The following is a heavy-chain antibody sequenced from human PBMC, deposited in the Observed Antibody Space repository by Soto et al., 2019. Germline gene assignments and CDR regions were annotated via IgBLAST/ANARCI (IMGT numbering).Heavy chain of an antibody. Sequence: ASVKVSCKASGYTFTGYYMHWVRQAPGQGLEWMGWINPNSGGTNYAQKFQGWVTMTRDTSISTAYMELSRLRSDDTAVYYCARDLGYCSGGSCYSGAFDIWGQGTMVTVSS. V-gene: IGHV1-2*04. CDR2: INPNSGGT. D-gene: IGHD2-15*01. J-gene: IGHJ3*02. CDR3: ARDLGYCSGGSCYSGAFDI. CDR1: GYTFTGYY.